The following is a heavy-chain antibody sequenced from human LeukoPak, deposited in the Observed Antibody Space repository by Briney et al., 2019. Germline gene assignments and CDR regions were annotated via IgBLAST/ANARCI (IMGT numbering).Heavy chain of an antibody. CDR3: ARRWSVAGIGSALGY. CDR1: GDTFTGYY. V-gene: IGHV1-2*02. CDR2: INPNSGGT. J-gene: IGHJ4*02. D-gene: IGHD6-19*01. Sequence: ASVKVSCKASGDTFTGYYMHWVRQAPGQGLEWMGWINPNSGGTNYAQKFQGRVTMTRDTSISTAYMGLSRLRSDDTAVYYCARRWSVAGIGSALGYWGQGTLVTVSS.